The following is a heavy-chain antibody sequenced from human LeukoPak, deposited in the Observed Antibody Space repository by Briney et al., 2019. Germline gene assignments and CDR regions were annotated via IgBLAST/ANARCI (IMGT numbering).Heavy chain of an antibody. V-gene: IGHV3-7*03. D-gene: IGHD2-15*01. J-gene: IGHJ4*02. CDR3: AREGVHCSGRSCLKAY. Sequence: GGSLRLSCAASGVTFSNYWMSWVRQAPGKGLEGVANIKKDGSEKYYMDSVKGRFTISRDNAENSLYLQMNSLRAEDTAVYYCAREGVHCSGRSCLKAYWGQGTQVTVSS. CDR1: GVTFSNYW. CDR2: IKKDGSEK.